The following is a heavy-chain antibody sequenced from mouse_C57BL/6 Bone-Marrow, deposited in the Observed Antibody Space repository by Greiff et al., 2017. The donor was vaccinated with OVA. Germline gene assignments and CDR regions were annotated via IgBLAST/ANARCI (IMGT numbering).Heavy chain of an antibody. CDR2: IDPSDSYT. CDR3: AREWDYDSFAY. Sequence: QVQLQQSGAELVRPGTSVKLSCKASGYTFTSYWMHWVKQRPGQGLEWIGVIDPSDSYTNYNQKFKGKATLTVDTSSSTAYMQLSSLTSEDSAVYYCAREWDYDSFAYWGQGTLVTVSA. V-gene: IGHV1-59*01. D-gene: IGHD2-4*01. J-gene: IGHJ3*01. CDR1: GYTFTSYW.